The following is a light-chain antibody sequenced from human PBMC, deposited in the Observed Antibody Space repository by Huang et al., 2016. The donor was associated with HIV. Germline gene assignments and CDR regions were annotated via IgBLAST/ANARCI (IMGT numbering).Light chain of an antibody. J-gene: IGKJ4*01. CDR1: RSVSSN. CDR3: QQYNNWLLS. CDR2: GSS. Sequence: IVMTQSPATLSVSQGERVTVSCRANRSVSSNLAWYQQRPGQAPRLLIYGSSTRAPGSPARFSGSGSGTDFSLTISSLQSEDFALYYCQQYNNWLLSFGGGTRVDI. V-gene: IGKV3-15*01.